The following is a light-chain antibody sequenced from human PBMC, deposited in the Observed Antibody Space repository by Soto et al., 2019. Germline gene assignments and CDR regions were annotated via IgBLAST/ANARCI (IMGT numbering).Light chain of an antibody. Sequence: IQMTQSPSSLSASVGDRVTLTCRASQDIRSELSWYQQKSGRAPKLLIYATSTVESGVTSRFSGSGSGTDFTLTINSLQPEDFATYYCLQDYGYPRTFGPGTKVEIK. CDR2: ATS. CDR3: LQDYGYPRT. J-gene: IGKJ3*01. V-gene: IGKV1-6*01. CDR1: QDIRSE.